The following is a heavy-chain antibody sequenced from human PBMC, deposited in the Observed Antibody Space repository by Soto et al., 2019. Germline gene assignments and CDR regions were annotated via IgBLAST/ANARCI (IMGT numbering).Heavy chain of an antibody. J-gene: IGHJ4*02. Sequence: EVQLLESGGGLVQPGGSLRLSCAASGFTFSSYAMSWVRQAPGKGLEWVSVISGSGDSTYYADSVRGRFTISRDNSKNTLYLQMTSLRAEDTAVYYGARRTSGWYLDYWGQGTGVTVSS. D-gene: IGHD6-19*01. CDR1: GFTFSSYA. CDR3: ARRTSGWYLDY. CDR2: ISGSGDST. V-gene: IGHV3-23*01.